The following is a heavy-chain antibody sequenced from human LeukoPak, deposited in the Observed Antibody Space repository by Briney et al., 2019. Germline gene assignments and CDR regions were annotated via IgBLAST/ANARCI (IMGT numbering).Heavy chain of an antibody. CDR3: ARGKLSTNRSHYYYYYYMDV. D-gene: IGHD2/OR15-2a*01. CDR2: INPSSGGT. Sequence: GASVKVSCKASGYTFTGYYMHWVRQAPGQGLEWMGWINPSSGGTNYAQKFQGRVTMTRDTSISAAYMEVSSLRSEDTAVYYCARGKLSTNRSHYYYYYYMDVWGKGTTVTVSS. CDR1: GYTFTGYY. V-gene: IGHV1-2*02. J-gene: IGHJ6*03.